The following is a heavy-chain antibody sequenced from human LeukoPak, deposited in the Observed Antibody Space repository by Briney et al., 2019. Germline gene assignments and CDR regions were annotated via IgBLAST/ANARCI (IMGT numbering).Heavy chain of an antibody. CDR2: IYYSGST. D-gene: IGHD4-11*01. J-gene: IGHJ6*03. CDR1: GGSISSSSYY. Sequence: PSETLSLTCTVSGGSISSSSYYWGWIRQPPGKGLEWIGRIYYSGSTYYNPSLKSRVTISVDTSKNQFSLKLSSVTAADTAVYYCARDALPQTTVTNYYYYMDFWGKGTTVTVSS. CDR3: ARDALPQTTVTNYYYYMDF. V-gene: IGHV4-39*07.